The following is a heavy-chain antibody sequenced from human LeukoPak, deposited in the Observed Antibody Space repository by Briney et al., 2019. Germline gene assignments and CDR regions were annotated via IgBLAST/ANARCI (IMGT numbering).Heavy chain of an antibody. J-gene: IGHJ4*02. CDR2: IYSGGST. CDR1: GFTVSSNY. CDR3: ARRARSSPGPRYYFDY. V-gene: IGHV3-53*01. D-gene: IGHD6-6*01. Sequence: GGSLRLSCAASGFTVSSNYMSWVRQAPGKGLEWVSVIYSGGSTYYADSVKGRFTISRDNSKNTLYLQMNGLRAEDTAVYYCARRARSSPGPRYYFDYWGQGTLVTVSS.